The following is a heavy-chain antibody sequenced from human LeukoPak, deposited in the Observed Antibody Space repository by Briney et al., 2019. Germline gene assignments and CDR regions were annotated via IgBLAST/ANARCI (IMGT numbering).Heavy chain of an antibody. Sequence: GGSLRLSCAASGFTFDDYAMHWVRQAPGNGLEWVSGISWNSGSIGYADSVKGRFTISRDNAKNSLYLQMNSLRAEDTALYYCAKDYGKDSSGWYDYWGQGTLVTVSS. CDR2: ISWNSGSI. CDR3: AKDYGKDSSGWYDY. V-gene: IGHV3-9*01. CDR1: GFTFDDYA. D-gene: IGHD6-19*01. J-gene: IGHJ4*02.